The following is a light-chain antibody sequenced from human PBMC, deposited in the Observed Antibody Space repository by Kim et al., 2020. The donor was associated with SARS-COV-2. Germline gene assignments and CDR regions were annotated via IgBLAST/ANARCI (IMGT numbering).Light chain of an antibody. V-gene: IGLV3-21*04. J-gene: IGLJ1*01. CDR3: QVWDSSAGV. CDR1: NIGSKT. Sequence: SYELTQPPSVSVAPGKTARITCGGNNIGSKTVHWYQQKPGQAPVLVIYYDSDRPSGIPERFSASNSGNTATLTISRVEAGDEADYYCQVWDSSAGVFGTG. CDR2: YDS.